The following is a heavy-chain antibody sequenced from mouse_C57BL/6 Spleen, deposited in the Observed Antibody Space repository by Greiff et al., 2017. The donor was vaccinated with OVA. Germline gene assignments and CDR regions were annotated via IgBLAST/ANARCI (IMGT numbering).Heavy chain of an antibody. CDR2: ISSGGSYT. Sequence: EVMLVESGGDLVKPGGSLKLSCAASGFTFSSYGMSWVRQTPDKRLEWVATISSGGSYTYYPDSVKGRFTISRDNAKNTLYLQMSSLKSEDTAMYYCARHGGDYRYFDVWGTGTTVTVSS. V-gene: IGHV5-6*01. J-gene: IGHJ1*03. D-gene: IGHD2-13*01. CDR1: GFTFSSYG. CDR3: ARHGGDYRYFDV.